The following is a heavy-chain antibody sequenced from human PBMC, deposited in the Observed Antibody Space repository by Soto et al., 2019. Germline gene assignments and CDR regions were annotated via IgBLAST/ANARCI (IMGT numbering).Heavy chain of an antibody. Sequence: EVQLVESGGGLVKPGGSLRLSCAASGFTFSNAWMSWVRQAPGKGLEWVGRIKSKTDGGTTDYAAPVKGRFTISRDDSKNTLYLQMNSLKTEDTAVYYCTTSTHKGTMRYCSGGSCYSGLDDAFDIWGQGTMVTVSS. J-gene: IGHJ3*02. CDR2: IKSKTDGGTT. CDR1: GFTFSNAW. CDR3: TTSTHKGTMRYCSGGSCYSGLDDAFDI. D-gene: IGHD2-15*01. V-gene: IGHV3-15*01.